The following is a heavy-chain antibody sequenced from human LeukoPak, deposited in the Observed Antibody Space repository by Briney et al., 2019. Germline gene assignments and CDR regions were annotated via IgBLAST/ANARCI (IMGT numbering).Heavy chain of an antibody. V-gene: IGHV4-4*07. J-gene: IGHJ5*02. CDR3: AIAMGWEVTMVRGEPLDP. D-gene: IGHD3-10*01. CDR1: GGTISSYY. CDR2: IYNSGST. Sequence: PSETLTLTCTVSGGTISSYYWTWIRQPAGKGLEWIGCIYNSGSTNYNPSLKTRVTMSVDTSKNQFSLKLSSVTAADTAVYYCAIAMGWEVTMVRGEPLDPWGQGTLVTVSS.